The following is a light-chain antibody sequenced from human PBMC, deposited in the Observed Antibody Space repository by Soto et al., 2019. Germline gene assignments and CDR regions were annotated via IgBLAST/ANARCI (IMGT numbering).Light chain of an antibody. Sequence: DIQKTQAPSSLAAPVGDRVAITCGASQRISSYLNWYQQKPGKAPPLLLYAASTLQSGVPSRFSGSGSGTDFTLTISCLQSEDFATYYCQQYYSYPPITFGQGTRLEIK. CDR1: QRISSY. J-gene: IGKJ5*01. CDR2: AAS. V-gene: IGKV1-39*01. CDR3: QQYYSYPPIT.